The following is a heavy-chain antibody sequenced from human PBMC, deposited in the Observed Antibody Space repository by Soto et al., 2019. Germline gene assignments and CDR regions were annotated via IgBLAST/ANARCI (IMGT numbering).Heavy chain of an antibody. CDR2: ISENGHCM. D-gene: IGHD3-9*01. J-gene: IGHJ6*02. Sequence: EVQLVESGGGQVMPGGSLRLSCAASGFTFDMYIIDWVRQVPGKGLEWVSSISENGHCMYYADSVKGRFTVSRDNAKNSVHLQMDSLRAADTAVYYCARDHRTYLYDDTGYSSYFSGMDLWGQPTAITVSS. CDR3: ARDHRTYLYDDTGYSSYFSGMDL. CDR1: GFTFDMYI. V-gene: IGHV3-21*02.